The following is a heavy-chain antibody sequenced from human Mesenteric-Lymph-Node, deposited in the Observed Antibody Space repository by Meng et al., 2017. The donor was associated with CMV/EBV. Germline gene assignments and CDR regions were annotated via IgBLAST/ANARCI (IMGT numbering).Heavy chain of an antibody. D-gene: IGHD3-22*01. CDR3: ARDRGYDSSGYYPFDY. J-gene: IGHJ4*02. Sequence: GESLKISCAASGFTFSSYSMNWVRQAPGKGLEWVSSISSSSSYIYYADSVKGRFTISRDNAKNSLYLQMNSLRAEDTAVYYCARDRGYDSSGYYPFDYWGQGTLVTVSS. V-gene: IGHV3-21*01. CDR2: ISSSSSYI. CDR1: GFTFSSYS.